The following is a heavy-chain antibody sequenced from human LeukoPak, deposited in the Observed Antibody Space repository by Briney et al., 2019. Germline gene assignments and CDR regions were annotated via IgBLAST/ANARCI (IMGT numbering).Heavy chain of an antibody. D-gene: IGHD2-15*01. V-gene: IGHV4-59*01. CDR2: IYYSGST. Sequence: SETLSLTCTVAGGSISSYYWSWIRQPPGKGLEWIGYIYYSGSTNYNPSLKSRVTISVDTSKNQFSLKLSSVTAADTAVYYCARGVVGPLNWFDPWGQGTLVTVSS. CDR3: ARGVVGPLNWFDP. CDR1: GGSISSYY. J-gene: IGHJ5*02.